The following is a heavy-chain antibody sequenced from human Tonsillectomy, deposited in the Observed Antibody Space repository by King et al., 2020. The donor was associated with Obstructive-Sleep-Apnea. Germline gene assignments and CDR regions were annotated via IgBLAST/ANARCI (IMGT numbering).Heavy chain of an antibody. J-gene: IGHJ4*02. CDR3: ARENRGAGSTPDY. D-gene: IGHD5/OR15-5a*01. CDR2: MNPDRGGT. V-gene: IGHV1-2*02. CDR1: GYTFSDYY. Sequence: QVQLVESGAEVKKPGASVKVSCKASGYTFSDYYVHCVRQAPGQGLEWMGRMNPDRGGTKDEQNFQGRVTMTRDTSISTAYMELSSLTSDDTALYYCARENRGAGSTPDYWGQGTLVTVSS.